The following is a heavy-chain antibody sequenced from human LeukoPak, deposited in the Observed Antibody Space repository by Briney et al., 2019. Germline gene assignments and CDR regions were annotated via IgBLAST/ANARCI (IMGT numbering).Heavy chain of an antibody. CDR1: GGSISSYY. J-gene: IGHJ2*01. D-gene: IGHD1-14*01. CDR2: IYYSGST. V-gene: IGHV4-59*01. CDR3: ARGRKVPYWYFDL. Sequence: SETLSLTCTVSGGSISSYYWSWIRQPPGKGLEWIGYIYYSGSTNYNPSLKSRVTISVDTSKNQFSLKLSSVTAADTAVYYCARGRKVPYWYFDLWGRGTLVTVSS.